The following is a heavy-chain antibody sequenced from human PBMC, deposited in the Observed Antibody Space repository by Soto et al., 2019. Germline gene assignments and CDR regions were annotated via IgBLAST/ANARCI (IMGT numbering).Heavy chain of an antibody. CDR1: GFTFSSYG. CDR3: ARDPKDYDILV. Sequence: GGSLRLSCAASGFTFSSYGMHWVRQAPGKGLEWVAVIWYDGSNKYYADSVKGRFTISRDNSKNTLYLQMNSLRAEDTAVYYCARDPKDYDILVWGQGTLVTVSS. D-gene: IGHD3-9*01. CDR2: IWYDGSNK. V-gene: IGHV3-33*01. J-gene: IGHJ4*02.